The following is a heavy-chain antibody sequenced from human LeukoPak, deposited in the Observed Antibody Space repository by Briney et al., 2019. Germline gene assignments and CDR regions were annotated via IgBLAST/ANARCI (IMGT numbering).Heavy chain of an antibody. J-gene: IGHJ6*02. CDR3: ARVMKELGIPYYYGIDV. V-gene: IGHV3-33*01. Sequence: GRSLRLSCAASGFTFSSYGMHWVRQAPGKGLEWVAVIWYDGSNKYYADSVKGRFTISRDNSKNTLYLQMNSLRAEDTAVYYCARVMKELGIPYYYGIDVWGQGTTVTVSS. D-gene: IGHD7-27*01. CDR1: GFTFSSYG. CDR2: IWYDGSNK.